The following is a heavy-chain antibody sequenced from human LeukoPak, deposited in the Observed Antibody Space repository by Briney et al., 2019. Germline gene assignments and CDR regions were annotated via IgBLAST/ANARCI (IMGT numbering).Heavy chain of an antibody. J-gene: IGHJ3*02. CDR2: ISFEGRNT. CDR1: GYTFSRFA. D-gene: IGHD3-22*01. Sequence: GRSLRLSCVVSGYTFSRFAMHWVRQAPGKGLEWVAHISFEGRNTYYADSVKGRFTISRDNSENTLYLQMNSLRAEDTAVYYCAKDQWDYYDTSGRPGALDIWGQGTMVTVSS. V-gene: IGHV3-30*18. CDR3: AKDQWDYYDTSGRPGALDI.